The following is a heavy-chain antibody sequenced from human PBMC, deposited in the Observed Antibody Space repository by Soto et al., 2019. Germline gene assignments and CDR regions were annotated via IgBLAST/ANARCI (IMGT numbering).Heavy chain of an antibody. V-gene: IGHV4-38-2*01. Sequence: KTSETLSLTCAVSGYSISSGYYWGWIRQPPGKGLEWIGSIYHSGSTYYNPSLKSRVTISVDTSKNQFSLKLSSVTAADTAVYYCARAPYGDSFYFDYWGQGTLVTVLL. J-gene: IGHJ4*02. D-gene: IGHD4-17*01. CDR3: ARAPYGDSFYFDY. CDR2: IYHSGST. CDR1: GYSISSGYY.